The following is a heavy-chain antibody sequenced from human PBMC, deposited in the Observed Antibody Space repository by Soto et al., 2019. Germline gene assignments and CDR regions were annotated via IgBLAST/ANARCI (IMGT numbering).Heavy chain of an antibody. J-gene: IGHJ4*02. V-gene: IGHV4-30-2*01. Sequence: SETLSLTCAVSGGSISSGGYSWSWIRQPPGKGLEWIGYIYHSGSTYYNPSLKSRVTISVDRSKNQFSLKLSSVTAADTAVYYCASGEQQLGLIDYWGQGTLVTVSS. CDR1: GGSISSGGYS. CDR2: IYHSGST. D-gene: IGHD6-13*01. CDR3: ASGEQQLGLIDY.